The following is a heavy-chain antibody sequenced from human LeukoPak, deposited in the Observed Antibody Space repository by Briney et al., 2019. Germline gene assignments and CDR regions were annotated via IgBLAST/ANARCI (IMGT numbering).Heavy chain of an antibody. CDR2: ISSSSSTI. J-gene: IGHJ4*02. D-gene: IGHD4-17*01. CDR1: GFTFSSYS. V-gene: IGHV3-48*02. Sequence: GGSLRXSXAAXGFTFSSYSMNWVRQAPGKGLEWVSYISSSSSTIYYADSVKGRFTISRDNAKNSLYLQMNSLRDEDTAVYYCARESYGDYAFDYWGQGTLVTVSS. CDR3: ARESYGDYAFDY.